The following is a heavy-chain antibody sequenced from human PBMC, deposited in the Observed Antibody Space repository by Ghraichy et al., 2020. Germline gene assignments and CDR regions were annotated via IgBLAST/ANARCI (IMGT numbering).Heavy chain of an antibody. Sequence: GGSLRLSCADSGINVNTYYFHWVRPAPGKGLVWLSIIKTDGKTTVYADSVKGRFTISSDDAKNTLYLQMNSLRDEDTAVYYCATGGGFYYDYWGQGTLVTVSS. D-gene: IGHD1-26*01. V-gene: IGHV3-74*01. CDR3: ATGGGFYYDY. CDR1: GINVNTYY. CDR2: IKTDGKTT. J-gene: IGHJ4*02.